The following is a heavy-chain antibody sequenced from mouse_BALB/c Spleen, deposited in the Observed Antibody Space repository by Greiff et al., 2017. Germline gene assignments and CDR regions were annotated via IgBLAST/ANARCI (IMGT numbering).Heavy chain of an antibody. CDR1: GFTFSSYA. J-gene: IGHJ3*01. Sequence: EVMLVESGGGLVKPGGSLKLSCAASGFTFSSYAMSWVRQTPEKRLEWVASISSGGSTYYPDSVKGRFTISRDNARNILYLQMSSLRSEDTAMYYCARGYGNYWCAYWGQGTLVTGAA. D-gene: IGHD2-10*02. CDR3: ARGYGNYWCAY. V-gene: IGHV5-6-5*01. CDR2: ISSGGST.